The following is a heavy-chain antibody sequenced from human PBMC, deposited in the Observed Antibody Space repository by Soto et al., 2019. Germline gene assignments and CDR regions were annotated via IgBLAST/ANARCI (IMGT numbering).Heavy chain of an antibody. Sequence: PSETLSLTCAVYGGSFSAYYWTWIRQSPGKGLEWIGEIHHSGGPKYNPSIKSRVNISADTSKNQFSLELSSVTAADTVVYYCANYGSGSYYNGYYFDYWGQGTLVTVS. J-gene: IGHJ4*02. V-gene: IGHV4-34*01. D-gene: IGHD3-10*01. CDR2: IHHSGGP. CDR3: ANYGSGSYYNGYYFDY. CDR1: GGSFSAYY.